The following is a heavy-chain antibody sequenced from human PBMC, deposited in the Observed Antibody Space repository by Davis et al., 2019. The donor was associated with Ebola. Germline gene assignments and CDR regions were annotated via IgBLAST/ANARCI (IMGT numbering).Heavy chain of an antibody. CDR3: ARYGHYPDCSYLDG. J-gene: IGHJ4*02. CDR1: GFIFSNYD. Sequence: PGGSLRLSCAASGFIFSNYDMRWVRQVPGTGLAWVSTVSGSGGSTHYSDSVRGRFSISRDNSKNTLYLQMNSLRAEDTATYYCARYGHYPDCSYLDGWGQGTVVAVSS. V-gene: IGHV3-23*01. CDR2: VSGSGGST. D-gene: IGHD3-22*01.